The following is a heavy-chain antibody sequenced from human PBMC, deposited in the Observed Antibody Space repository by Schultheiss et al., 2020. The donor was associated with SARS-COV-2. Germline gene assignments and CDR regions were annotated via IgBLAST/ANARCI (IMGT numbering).Heavy chain of an antibody. CDR3: ARGVQEDYYDSSGYYYPYWFDY. CDR1: GGSISSSNW. D-gene: IGHD3-22*01. J-gene: IGHJ4*02. V-gene: IGHV4-4*02. Sequence: SETLSLTCAVSGGSISSSNWWSWVRQPPGKGLEWIGEIYHSGSTNYNPSLKSRVTISVDKSKNQFSLKLSSVTAADTAVYYCARGVQEDYYDSSGYYYPYWFDYWGQGTLVTVSS. CDR2: IYHSGST.